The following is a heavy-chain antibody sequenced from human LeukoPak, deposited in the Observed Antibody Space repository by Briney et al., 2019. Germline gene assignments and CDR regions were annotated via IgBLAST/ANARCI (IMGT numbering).Heavy chain of an antibody. CDR2: IKQDGSAK. V-gene: IGHV3-7*01. CDR1: GFTFNDYW. D-gene: IGHD6-19*01. Sequence: GGSLTLSCAASGFTFNDYWMTWVRQAPGKGLEWVANIKQDGSAKYYVDSVKGRFIISRDNAKSLLILQLSSLRVDDTALYYCARAGSDWFGPGAFDLWGPGTMVTVSS. J-gene: IGHJ3*01. CDR3: ARAGSDWFGPGAFDL.